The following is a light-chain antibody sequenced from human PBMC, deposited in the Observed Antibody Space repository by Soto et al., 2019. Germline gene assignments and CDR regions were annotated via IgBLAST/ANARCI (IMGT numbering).Light chain of an antibody. CDR3: LVIYTGVGEV. CDR2: DTS. CDR1: TGAVTSGHY. Sequence: QTVVTQEPSLTVSPGGTVTLTCGSSTGAVTSGHYPHWFQQKPGQAPRTLIYDTSIKHSWTPARFSASLLGGKAALTLSGAQPEDEADYYCLVIYTGVGEVFGTGTKLTVL. V-gene: IGLV7-46*01. J-gene: IGLJ1*01.